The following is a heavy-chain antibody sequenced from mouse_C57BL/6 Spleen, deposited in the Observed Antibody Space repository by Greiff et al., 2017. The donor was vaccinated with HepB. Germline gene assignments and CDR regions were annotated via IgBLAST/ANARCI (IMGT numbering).Heavy chain of an antibody. D-gene: IGHD1-1*01. CDR1: GFTFSDYY. V-gene: IGHV5-16*01. CDR2: INYDGSST. CDR3: ARADYYGSPFAY. J-gene: IGHJ3*01. Sequence: VQLVESEGGLVQPGSSMKLSCTASGFTFSDYYMAWVRQVPEKGLEWVANINYDGSSTYYLDSLKSRFIISRDNAKNILYLQMSSLKSEDTATYYCARADYYGSPFAYWGQGTLVTVSA.